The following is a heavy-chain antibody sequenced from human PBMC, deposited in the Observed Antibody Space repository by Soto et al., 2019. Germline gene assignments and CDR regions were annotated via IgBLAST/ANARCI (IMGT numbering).Heavy chain of an antibody. CDR2: IYYIGST. CDR3: AKVIVFVPAASYGMAV. J-gene: IGHJ6*02. CDR1: GRSISDYD. Sequence: PSETQSLTCSFSGRSISDYDWGWILQPPGKGLEWIWYIYYIGSTNYNPSLKSRVTMSVDPSKNQFSLKLMSVTAADTAVYYCAKVIVFVPAASYGMAVWGLGTTVTGSS. D-gene: IGHD2-2*01. V-gene: IGHV4-59*01.